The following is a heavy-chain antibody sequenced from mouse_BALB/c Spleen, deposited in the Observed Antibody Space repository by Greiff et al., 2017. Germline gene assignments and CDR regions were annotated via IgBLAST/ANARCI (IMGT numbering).Heavy chain of an antibody. CDR1: GFTFSSYA. CDR3: ASNTWFAY. CDR2: ISSGGSYT. Sequence: EVQLVESGGGLVKPGGSLKLSCAASGFTFSSYAMSWVRQSPEKRLEWVAEISSGGSYTYYPDTVTGRFTISRDNAKNTLYLEMSSLRSEDTAMYYCASNTWFAYWGQGTLVTVSA. J-gene: IGHJ3*01. V-gene: IGHV5-9-4*01.